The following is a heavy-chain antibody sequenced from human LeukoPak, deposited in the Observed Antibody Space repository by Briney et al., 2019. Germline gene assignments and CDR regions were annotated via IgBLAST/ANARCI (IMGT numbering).Heavy chain of an antibody. J-gene: IGHJ4*02. CDR2: IIPIFGIA. V-gene: IGHV1-69*04. CDR3: ARLSGSAAGRPDPFDY. CDR1: GGTFSSYA. Sequence: ASVKVSCKASGGTFSSYAISWVRQAPGQGLEWMGRIIPIFGIANYAQKFQGRVTITADKSTSTAYMELSSLRSEDTAVYYCARLSGSAAGRPDPFDYWGQGTLVTVS. D-gene: IGHD3-10*01.